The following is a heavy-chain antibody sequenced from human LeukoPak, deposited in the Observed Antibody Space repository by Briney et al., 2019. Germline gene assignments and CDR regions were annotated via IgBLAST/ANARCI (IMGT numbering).Heavy chain of an antibody. V-gene: IGHV4-30-4*01. CDR3: ARRITMVRGVITDAFDI. J-gene: IGHJ3*02. D-gene: IGHD3-10*01. CDR1: GGSISSGDYY. CDR2: IYYSGST. Sequence: SETLSLTCTVSGGSISSGDYYWSWIRQPPGKGLEWIGYIYYSGSTYYNPSLKSRVTISVDTSKNQFSLKLSSVTAADTAVYYCARRITMVRGVITDAFDIWGKGQWSPSLQ.